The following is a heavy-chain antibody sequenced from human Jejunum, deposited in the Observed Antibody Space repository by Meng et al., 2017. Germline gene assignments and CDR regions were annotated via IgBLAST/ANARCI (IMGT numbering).Heavy chain of an antibody. CDR3: ARDPTGGSFHYFDS. J-gene: IGHJ4*02. Sequence: QVQLVQSGAERKKPGASGKISCKASGNTFTTKTIHWVRQAPGQRPEWMGWINAGNGNTKYSLKFQNRVTLTRDTSASTAYMELNSLTSADTAVYYCARDPTGGSFHYFDSWGQGALVTVSS. D-gene: IGHD1-14*01. V-gene: IGHV1-3*01. CDR2: INAGNGNT. CDR1: GNTFTTKT.